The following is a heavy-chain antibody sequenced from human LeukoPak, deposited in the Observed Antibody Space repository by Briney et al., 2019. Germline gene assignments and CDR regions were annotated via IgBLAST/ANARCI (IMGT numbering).Heavy chain of an antibody. J-gene: IGHJ1*01. CDR3: ARGYWQQPPLFQH. CDR1: GYTLTSYD. Sequence: ASVKVSCKASGYTLTSYDINWVRQATGQGLEWMGWMNPNSGNTGYAQKFQGRVTMTRNTSISTAYMELSSLRSEDTAVYYCARGYWQQPPLFQHWGQGTLVTVSS. V-gene: IGHV1-8*01. CDR2: MNPNSGNT. D-gene: IGHD6-13*01.